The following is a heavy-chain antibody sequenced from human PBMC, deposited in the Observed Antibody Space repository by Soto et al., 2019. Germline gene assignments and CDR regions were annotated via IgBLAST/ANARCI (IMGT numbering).Heavy chain of an antibody. J-gene: IGHJ4*02. V-gene: IGHV3-23*01. D-gene: IGHD2-21*02. CDR1: GFTFSSYA. CDR2: ISGSGGST. Sequence: EVQLLESGGGLVQPGGSLRLSCAASGFTFSSYAMSWVRQAPGKGLEWVSAISGSGGSTYYADSVKGRFTISRDNSKNTLYLQMNSLRAEDTAVYYCARDNGGNSEFGYWGQGILVTVSS. CDR3: ARDNGGNSEFGY.